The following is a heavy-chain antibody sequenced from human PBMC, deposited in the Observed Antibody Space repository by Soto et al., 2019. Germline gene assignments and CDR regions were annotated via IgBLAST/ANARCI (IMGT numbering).Heavy chain of an antibody. V-gene: IGHV4-30-4*01. CDR2: TYYSGST. Sequence: PSETLSLTCTVSGGSISSDDYYWTWIRQPPGKGLEWIGYTYYSGSTYYNPSLKSRLTISVDMSKNQFSLKLSSVTAADTAVYYCARGSKGGYYYGMDVWGQGTTVTVSS. CDR3: ARGSKGGYYYGMDV. J-gene: IGHJ6*02. D-gene: IGHD3-16*01. CDR1: GGSISSDDYY.